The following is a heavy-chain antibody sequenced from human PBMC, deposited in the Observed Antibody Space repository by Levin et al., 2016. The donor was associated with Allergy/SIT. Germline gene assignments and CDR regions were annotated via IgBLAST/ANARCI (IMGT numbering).Heavy chain of an antibody. CDR2: ISGSGDRT. V-gene: IGHV3-23*01. Sequence: WIRQPPGKGLEWVSTISGSGDRTYYAESVKGRFSVSRDNSKNTLYLQMNSLRAEDTAVFYCAGYGDYVCRYWGQGTLVTVSS. J-gene: IGHJ4*02. CDR3: AGYGDYVCRY. D-gene: IGHD5-12*01.